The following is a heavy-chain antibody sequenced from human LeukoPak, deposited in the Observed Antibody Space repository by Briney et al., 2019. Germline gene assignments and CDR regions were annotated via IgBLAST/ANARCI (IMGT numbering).Heavy chain of an antibody. Sequence: SETLSLTCAVSGASISGSGYYLGWIRQPPGKGLEWIGNIYYTGSTYYNASLQSRVTISIDMSRNQFSLRLSSVTAADTAMYYCVKSGGYGLIDYWGQGTLVTVSS. J-gene: IGHJ4*02. CDR3: VKSGGYGLIDY. CDR2: IYYTGST. D-gene: IGHD6-19*01. V-gene: IGHV4-39*01. CDR1: GASISGSGYY.